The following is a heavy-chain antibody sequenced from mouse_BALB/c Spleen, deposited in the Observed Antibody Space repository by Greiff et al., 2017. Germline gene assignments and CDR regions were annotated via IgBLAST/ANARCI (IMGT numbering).Heavy chain of an antibody. J-gene: IGHJ4*01. Sequence: EVKLVESGGGLVQPGGSLKLSCAASGFTFSSYTMSWVRQTPEKRLEWVAYISNGGGSTYYPDTVKGRFTISRDNAKNTLYLQMSILKSEATAMYYCERHGGIYYAMDYWGQGTSVTVSS. V-gene: IGHV5-12-2*01. CDR1: GFTFSSYT. CDR3: ERHGGIYYAMDY. CDR2: ISNGGGST.